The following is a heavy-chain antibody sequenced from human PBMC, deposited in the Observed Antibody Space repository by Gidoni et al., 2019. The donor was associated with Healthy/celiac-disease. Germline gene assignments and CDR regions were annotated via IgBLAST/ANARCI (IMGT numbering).Heavy chain of an antibody. CDR3: ARDRIVGATTSAFDI. V-gene: IGHV4-59*01. J-gene: IGHJ3*02. D-gene: IGHD1-26*01. CDR1: GGSISSYY. Sequence: QVHLQESGPGLVKPSATLSLTCTVSGGSISSYYWSWIRQPPGKGLEWIGYIYYSGSTNYNPSLKSRVTISVDTSKNQFSLKLSSVTAADTAVYYCARDRIVGATTSAFDIWGQGTMVTVSS. CDR2: IYYSGST.